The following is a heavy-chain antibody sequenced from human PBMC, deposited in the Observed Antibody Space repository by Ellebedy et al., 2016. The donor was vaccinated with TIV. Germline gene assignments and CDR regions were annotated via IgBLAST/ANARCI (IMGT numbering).Heavy chain of an antibody. CDR2: IDPTDSYN. Sequence: GESLKISCQGSGYRFTRYWISWVRQMPGKGLEWMGRIDPTDSYNNYSPSFQGHVTISIDKSTSTAYLQWTSLRASDTAMYYCARVYSGSSYGLGDYWGQGTLVTVSS. D-gene: IGHD1-26*01. V-gene: IGHV5-10-1*01. CDR1: GYRFTRYW. CDR3: ARVYSGSSYGLGDY. J-gene: IGHJ4*02.